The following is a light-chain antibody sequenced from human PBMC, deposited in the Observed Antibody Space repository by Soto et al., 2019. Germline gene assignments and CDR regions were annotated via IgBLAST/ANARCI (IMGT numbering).Light chain of an antibody. CDR2: EVN. J-gene: IGLJ3*02. V-gene: IGLV2-23*02. Sequence: QSVLTQPASVSGSPGQSITISCTGTSNDVGGYNLVYWFQQHPGKAPKLMISEVNKRPSGVSNRFSGSKSANTASLTISGLQAEDEADYYCCSHVGGSSPQWVFGGGTKVTVL. CDR1: SNDVGGYNL. CDR3: CSHVGGSSPQWV.